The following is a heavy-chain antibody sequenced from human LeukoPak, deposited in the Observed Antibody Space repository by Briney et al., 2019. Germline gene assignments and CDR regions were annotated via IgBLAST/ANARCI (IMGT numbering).Heavy chain of an antibody. Sequence: GGSLRLFCAASGFTFSSYAMHWVRQPPGKGLEYVSAISSNGGSTYYVNSVKGRFTISRDNSKNTLYLQMGSLRAEDMAVYYCARAPPYYYDSSGYYGAYYYYMDVWGKGTTVTVSS. V-gene: IGHV3-64*01. D-gene: IGHD3-22*01. CDR3: ARAPPYYYDSSGYYGAYYYYMDV. J-gene: IGHJ6*03. CDR1: GFTFSSYA. CDR2: ISSNGGST.